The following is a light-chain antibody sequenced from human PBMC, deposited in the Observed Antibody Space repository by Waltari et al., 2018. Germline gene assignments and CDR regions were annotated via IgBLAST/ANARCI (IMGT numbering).Light chain of an antibody. Sequence: QSVLTQPPSVSAAPGQKVSISCSGSTSNIGNNYVSWYQQFPGEAPKVLIYGNDKRTNVIPDRLSGSKSGTSATLDSTGLQTGDEAVYYCGTWDNTLSAVFGGGTKVTVL. J-gene: IGLJ2*01. CDR2: GND. CDR1: TSNIGNNY. V-gene: IGLV1-51*02. CDR3: GTWDNTLSAV.